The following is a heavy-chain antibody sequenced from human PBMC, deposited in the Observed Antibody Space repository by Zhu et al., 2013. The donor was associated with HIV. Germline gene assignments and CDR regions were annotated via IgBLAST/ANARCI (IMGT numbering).Heavy chain of an antibody. CDR1: GYTFTTYY. Sequence: QVQLVQSGAEVKKPGASVKVSCKASGYTFTTYYMHWVRQAPGQGLEWMGIINPSGGSTTYAQKFQGRVTMTTDTSTSTAYMELRSLRSDDTAAYYCAEGFDYWGQGTLVTGLL. CDR3: AEGFDY. CDR2: INPSGGST. J-gene: IGHJ4*02. V-gene: IGHV1-46*01.